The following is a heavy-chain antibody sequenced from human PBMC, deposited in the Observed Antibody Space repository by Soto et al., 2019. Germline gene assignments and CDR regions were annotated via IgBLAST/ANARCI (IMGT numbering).Heavy chain of an antibody. CDR1: GGSISSYY. CDR2: MYYSGST. CDR3: ARGTFGVVKD. J-gene: IGHJ4*02. V-gene: IGHV4-59*01. Sequence: QVQLQESGPGLVKPSETLSLTCTVSGGSISSYYWSWIRQSPGKGLEWIGYMYYSGSTNYTPSLKSRVTISIDTSRNQFPLKLSSVTAADTAVYYCARGTFGVVKDWGQGTLVTVSS. D-gene: IGHD3-3*01.